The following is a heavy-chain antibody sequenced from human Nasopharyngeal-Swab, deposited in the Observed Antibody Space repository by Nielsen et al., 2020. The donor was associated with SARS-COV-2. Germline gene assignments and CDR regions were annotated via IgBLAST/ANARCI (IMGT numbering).Heavy chain of an antibody. J-gene: IGHJ6*03. D-gene: IGHD2-15*01. CDR1: GYTFTRYY. Sequence: ASVQVSCKASGYTFTRYYMHWVRQAPGQGLEWMGIINPSGGSTSYAQKFQGRVTMTRDTSTSTVYMELSSLRSEDTAVYYCARDARIGYCSGCSCHFYYYYYMDVWGKGTTVTVSS. CDR2: INPSGGST. CDR3: ARDARIGYCSGCSCHFYYYYYMDV. V-gene: IGHV1-46*01.